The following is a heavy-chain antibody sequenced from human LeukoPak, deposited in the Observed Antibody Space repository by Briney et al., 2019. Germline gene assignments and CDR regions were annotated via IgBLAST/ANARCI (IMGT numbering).Heavy chain of an antibody. V-gene: IGHV1-3*01. Sequence: ASVKVPCKASGYTFTSYAMHWVRQAPGQRLEWMGWINAGNGNTKYSQKFQGRVTITRDTSASTAYMELSSLRSEDTAVYYCARVPYYYGSGSYGGNWFDPWGQGTLVTVSS. CDR1: GYTFTSYA. CDR2: INAGNGNT. J-gene: IGHJ5*02. D-gene: IGHD3-10*01. CDR3: ARVPYYYGSGSYGGNWFDP.